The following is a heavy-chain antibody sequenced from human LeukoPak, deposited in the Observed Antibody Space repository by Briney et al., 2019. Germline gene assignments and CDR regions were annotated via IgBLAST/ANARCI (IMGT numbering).Heavy chain of an antibody. CDR3: AKDGSYSYDSSGYSLAY. J-gene: IGHJ4*02. D-gene: IGHD3-22*01. CDR1: GYTFTSYY. CDR2: INPSGGST. Sequence: ASVKVSCKASGYTFTSYYMHWVRQAPGQGLEWMGIINPSGGSTSYAQKFQGRVTMTRDMSTSTVYMELSSLRSEDTAVYYCAKDGSYSYDSSGYSLAYWGQGTLLTVSS. V-gene: IGHV1-46*01.